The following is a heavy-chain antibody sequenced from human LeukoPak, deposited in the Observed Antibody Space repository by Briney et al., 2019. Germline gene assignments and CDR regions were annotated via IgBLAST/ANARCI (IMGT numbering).Heavy chain of an antibody. CDR1: GYNFNSYG. J-gene: IGHJ3*02. CDR2: FNAGNGNT. Sequence: GASVKVSCKASGYNFNSYGIGWVRQAPRQGLEWMGWFNAGNGNTNYAQKVQGRVTMTTDTSTSTAYMELRSLRSDDTAVYFCARDLARGYSYGYNAFDIWGQGTIVTVSS. D-gene: IGHD5-18*01. V-gene: IGHV1-18*01. CDR3: ARDLARGYSYGYNAFDI.